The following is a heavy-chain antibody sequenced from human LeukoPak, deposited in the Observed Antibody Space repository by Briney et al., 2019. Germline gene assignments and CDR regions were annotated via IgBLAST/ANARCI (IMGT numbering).Heavy chain of an antibody. CDR2: ISSSVSTI. D-gene: IGHD5-24*01. CDR3: AAGRDGYNQAYYYYYGMDV. Sequence: GGSLRLSCAASGFTFSDYYMSWIRQAPGKGLEWVSYISSSVSTIYYADSVKGRFTISRDNAKNSLYLQINSLRAEDTAVYYCAAGRDGYNQAYYYYYGMDVWGQGTTVTVPS. J-gene: IGHJ6*02. CDR1: GFTFSDYY. V-gene: IGHV3-11*01.